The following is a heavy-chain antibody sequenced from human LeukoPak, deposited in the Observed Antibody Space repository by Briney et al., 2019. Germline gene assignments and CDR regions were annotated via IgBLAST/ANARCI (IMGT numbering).Heavy chain of an antibody. CDR3: AKDSDSSGYSLIDY. J-gene: IGHJ4*02. Sequence: GGSLRLSCAASGFTFSSYAMSWVRQAPGKGLEWVSAISGSGGSTYYADSVKGRFTISRDNSKNMLYLQMNSLRAEDTAVYYCAKDSDSSGYSLIDYWGQGTLVTVSS. CDR2: ISGSGGST. V-gene: IGHV3-23*01. CDR1: GFTFSSYA. D-gene: IGHD3-22*01.